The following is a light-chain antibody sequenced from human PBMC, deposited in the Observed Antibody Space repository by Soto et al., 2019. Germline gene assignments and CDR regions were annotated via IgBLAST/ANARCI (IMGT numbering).Light chain of an antibody. Sequence: EVLLTESPGTLSFCPVGIATLCFGASQSVTSSYLAWYQQKPGQAPRLLMYGASIRTSGIPDRFSGSGSGTDFTLTISRLEPEDFAVYYCQQYVRSPWTFGQGTKVDIK. J-gene: IGKJ1*01. CDR3: QQYVRSPWT. CDR2: GAS. CDR1: QSVTSSY. V-gene: IGKV3-20*01.